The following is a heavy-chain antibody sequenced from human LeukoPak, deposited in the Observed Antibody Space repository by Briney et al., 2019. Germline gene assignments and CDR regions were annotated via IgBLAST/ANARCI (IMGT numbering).Heavy chain of an antibody. V-gene: IGHV1-2*02. CDR1: GYNIGGFY. CDR2: INPNSGDT. CDR3: ARVAVADPKYYFDY. D-gene: IGHD6-19*01. J-gene: IGHJ4*02. Sequence: GASVKVSCKASGYNIGGFYLHWVRQAPGQGLEWMGLINPNSGDTIFARKFQDRVTMTSDTSSSTAYMELSRLRSDDTAVYYCARVAVADPKYYFDYWGQGTLVTVSS.